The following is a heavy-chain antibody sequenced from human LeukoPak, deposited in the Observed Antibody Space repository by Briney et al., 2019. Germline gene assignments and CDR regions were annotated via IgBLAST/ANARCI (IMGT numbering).Heavy chain of an antibody. CDR3: ARVIAVAYPYWFDP. Sequence: SGTLSLTCAVSGDSISSSHWWSWVRQPPGKGLEWIGEIYLTENTNYNPSLKSRVTISVDTSKNQFSLKLSSVTAADTAVYYCARVIAVAYPYWFDPWGQGTLVTVSS. V-gene: IGHV4-4*02. CDR1: GDSISSSHW. J-gene: IGHJ5*02. CDR2: IYLTENT. D-gene: IGHD6-19*01.